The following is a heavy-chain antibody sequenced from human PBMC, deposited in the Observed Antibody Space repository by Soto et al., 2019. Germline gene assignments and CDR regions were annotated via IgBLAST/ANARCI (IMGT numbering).Heavy chain of an antibody. D-gene: IGHD3-22*01. CDR2: INPNSGGT. CDR1: GYTFTGYY. J-gene: IGHJ4*02. Sequence: QVQLVQSGAEVKKPGASVKVSCKASGYTFTGYYMHWVRQAPGQGLEWMGWINPNSGGTNYAQKFQGRVTMTRDTSISTAYMELSRLRSDDTAVYYCARLYYDSSGYYSFFDYWGQGTLVTVSS. CDR3: ARLYYDSSGYYSFFDY. V-gene: IGHV1-2*02.